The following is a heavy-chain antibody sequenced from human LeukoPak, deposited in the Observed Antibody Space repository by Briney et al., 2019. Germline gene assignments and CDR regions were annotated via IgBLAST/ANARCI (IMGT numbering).Heavy chain of an antibody. J-gene: IGHJ6*03. V-gene: IGHV1-8*03. CDR3: ARGGSTVTNYGGHYYYMDV. CDR2: MNPNSGNT. D-gene: IGHD4-17*01. CDR1: GYTFTSYD. Sequence: ASVKVSCKASGYTFTSYDINWVRQATGQGLEWMGWMNPNSGNTGYAQKFRGRVTITRNTSISTAYMELSSLRSEDTAVYYCARGGSTVTNYGGHYYYMDVWGKGTTVTVSS.